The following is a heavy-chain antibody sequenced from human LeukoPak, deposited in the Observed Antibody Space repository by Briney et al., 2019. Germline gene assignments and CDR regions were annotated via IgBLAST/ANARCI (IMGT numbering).Heavy chain of an antibody. CDR1: GFTFSSYA. CDR3: AKAHCSGGSCYPDY. CDR2: ISGSGGST. J-gene: IGHJ4*02. D-gene: IGHD2-15*01. Sequence: TAGSLRLSCAASGFTFSSYAMSWVRQAPGKGLEWVSAISGSGGSTYYADSVKRRFTISRDNSKNTLYLQMNSLRAEDTAVYYCAKAHCSGGSCYPDYWGQGTLVTVSS. V-gene: IGHV3-23*01.